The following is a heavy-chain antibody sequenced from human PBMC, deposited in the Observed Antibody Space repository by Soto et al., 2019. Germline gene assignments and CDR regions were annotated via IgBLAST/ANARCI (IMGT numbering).Heavy chain of an antibody. CDR3: ARDSGGRLDHDLHFDY. J-gene: IGHJ4*02. V-gene: IGHV1-18*01. CDR1: GYTFTSYG. CDR2: ISAYNGNT. Sequence: ASVKVSCKASGYTFTSYGISWVRQAPGQGLEWMGWISAYNGNTNYAQKLQGRVTMTTDTSTSTAYMELRSLRSDDTAVYYCARDSGGRLDHDLHFDYWGQGTLVTVSS. D-gene: IGHD1-26*01.